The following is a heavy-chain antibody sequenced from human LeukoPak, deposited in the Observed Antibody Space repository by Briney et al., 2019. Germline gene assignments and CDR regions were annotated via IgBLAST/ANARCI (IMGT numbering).Heavy chain of an antibody. Sequence: ASVKVSCTVSGYTLTELSMHWVRQAPGKGLEWMGGFDPEDGETIYAQKFQGRVTMTEDTSTDTAYMELSSLRSEDTAVYYCATGPSFYSSGWQIDYWGQGTLVTVSS. D-gene: IGHD6-19*01. CDR3: ATGPSFYSSGWQIDY. V-gene: IGHV1-24*01. J-gene: IGHJ4*02. CDR1: GYTLTELS. CDR2: FDPEDGET.